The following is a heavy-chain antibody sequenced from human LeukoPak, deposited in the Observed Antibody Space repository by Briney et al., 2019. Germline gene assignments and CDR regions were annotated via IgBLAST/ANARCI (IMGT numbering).Heavy chain of an antibody. Sequence: GGSLRLSCAASGFIFSSYGMHWVRQAPGKGLEWVAFIRYDGSKKYYADSVKGRFTISRDNSKNTLYLQMNSLRAEDTAVYYCAKVLLWFGEPIGFDYWGQGTLVTVSS. CDR3: AKVLLWFGEPIGFDY. V-gene: IGHV3-30*02. CDR2: IRYDGSKK. J-gene: IGHJ4*02. CDR1: GFIFSSYG. D-gene: IGHD3-10*01.